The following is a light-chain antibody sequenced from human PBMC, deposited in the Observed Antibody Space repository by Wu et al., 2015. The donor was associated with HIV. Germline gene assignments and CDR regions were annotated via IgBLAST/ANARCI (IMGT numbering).Light chain of an antibody. V-gene: IGKV1-39*01. CDR1: QTISSF. CDR2: TTS. J-gene: IGKJ1*01. Sequence: DIQMTQSPSSLSASVGDRVTITCRPSQTISSFLNWYQQKPGKAPRLLIYTTSSLQSGVPSRFSGSGSGTHFTLTISSLQPEDFATYFCQQSYSTPHTFGQGTKVEIK. CDR3: QQSYSTPHT.